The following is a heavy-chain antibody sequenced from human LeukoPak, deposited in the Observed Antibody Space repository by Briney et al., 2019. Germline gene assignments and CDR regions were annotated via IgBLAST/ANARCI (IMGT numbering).Heavy chain of an antibody. CDR1: DDSIENNY. J-gene: IGHJ4*02. Sequence: SETLSLSCNISDDSIENNYWSWIRQPPGKGLEWIGHIYYTGSASYNPSLFGRVTMSVDTFNNQFSLKLRYVTTADTPLSYCLRVKSDNGGFPPPFDYWGQGLLVTVSS. V-gene: IGHV4-59*01. D-gene: IGHD4/OR15-4a*01. CDR3: LRVKSDNGGFPPPFDY. CDR2: IYYTGSA.